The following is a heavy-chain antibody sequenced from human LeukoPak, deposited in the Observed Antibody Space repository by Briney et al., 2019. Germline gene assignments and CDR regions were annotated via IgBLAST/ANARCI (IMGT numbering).Heavy chain of an antibody. J-gene: IGHJ4*02. CDR2: INQDGSEM. V-gene: IGHV3-7*01. D-gene: IGHD1-1*01. Sequence: GGSLRLSCAASGFTFSNYWMSWVRQAPGKGLEWLANINQDGSEMYYVDSVKGRFTISRDNGKNSLYLQINSLRADDTAVYYCARGERRGPLDYWGQGTLVTVSS. CDR3: ARGERRGPLDY. CDR1: GFTFSNYW.